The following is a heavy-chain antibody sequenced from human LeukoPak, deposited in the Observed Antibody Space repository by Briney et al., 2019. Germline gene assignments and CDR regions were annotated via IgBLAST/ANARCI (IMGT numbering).Heavy chain of an antibody. Sequence: SETLSLTCAVSGYSISSGYYWGWIRQPPGKGLEWIGSIYHSGSTYYNPSLMSRVTISVDTSKNQFSLKLSSVTAADTAVYYCARSPERWLQLLIDYWGQGTLVTVSS. CDR2: IYHSGST. CDR1: GYSISSGYY. D-gene: IGHD5-24*01. J-gene: IGHJ4*02. V-gene: IGHV4-38-2*01. CDR3: ARSPERWLQLLIDY.